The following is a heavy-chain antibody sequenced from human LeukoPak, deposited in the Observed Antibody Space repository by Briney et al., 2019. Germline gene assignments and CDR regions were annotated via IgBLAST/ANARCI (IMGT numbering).Heavy chain of an antibody. CDR1: GYTFTSYA. Sequence: AASVKVSCKASGYTFTSYAMNWVRQAPGQGHEWMGWINTNTGNPTYAQGFTGRFVFSLDTSVSTAYLQISSLKAEDTAVYYCARSYYYDSSGYYLFDYWGQGTLVTVSS. CDR2: INTNTGNP. CDR3: ARSYYYDSSGYYLFDY. D-gene: IGHD3-22*01. V-gene: IGHV7-4-1*02. J-gene: IGHJ4*02.